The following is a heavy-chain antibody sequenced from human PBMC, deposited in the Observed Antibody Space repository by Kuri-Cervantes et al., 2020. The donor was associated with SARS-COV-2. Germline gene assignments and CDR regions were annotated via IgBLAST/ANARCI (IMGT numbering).Heavy chain of an antibody. V-gene: IGHV1-2*02. CDR1: GYTFTSYD. Sequence: ASVKVSCKASGYTFTSYDINWVRQATGQGLEWMGWINPNSGGTNYAQKFQGRVTMTRDTSISTAYMELSRLRSDDTAVYYCARVSKAARPSAWFDPWGQGTLVTVSS. J-gene: IGHJ5*02. CDR3: ARVSKAARPSAWFDP. CDR2: INPNSGGT. D-gene: IGHD6-6*01.